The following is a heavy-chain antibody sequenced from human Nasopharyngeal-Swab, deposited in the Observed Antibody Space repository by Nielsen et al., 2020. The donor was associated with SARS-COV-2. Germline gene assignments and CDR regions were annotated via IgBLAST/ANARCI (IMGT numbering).Heavy chain of an antibody. Sequence: GESLKISCAASGFTFSSYSMNWVRQAPGKGLEWVSSISSSSSYIYYADSVKGRFTISRDNAKNSLYLQMNSLRAEDTAVYYCARDGYCGGDCYGAFDIWGQGTMVTVSS. V-gene: IGHV3-21*01. CDR2: ISSSSSYI. CDR3: ARDGYCGGDCYGAFDI. D-gene: IGHD2-21*02. CDR1: GFTFSSYS. J-gene: IGHJ3*02.